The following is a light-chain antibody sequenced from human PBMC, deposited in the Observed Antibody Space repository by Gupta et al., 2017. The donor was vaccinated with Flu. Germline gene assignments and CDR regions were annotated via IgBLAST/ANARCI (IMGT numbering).Light chain of an antibody. V-gene: IGKV3D-15*01. CDR1: QNMISN. CDR3: QQYSDWPT. CDR2: GAS. J-gene: IGKJ5*01. Sequence: EIVTTPSPATLPASPGDSATLSCRASQNMISNVAWYQQKPGQAPRLLIDGASTRATGIPARFSGSGSGKEFTLTISRLQYEDFAVYYCQQYSDWPTFGHGTRVDIK.